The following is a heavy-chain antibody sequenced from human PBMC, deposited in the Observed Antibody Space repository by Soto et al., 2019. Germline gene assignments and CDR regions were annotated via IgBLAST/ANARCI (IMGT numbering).Heavy chain of an antibody. CDR1: GFTFSSYV. Sequence: PGGSLRLFCAASGFTFSSYVMHWVRQVTGKGLEWVSAIGTAGDTYYPGSVKGRFTIYRENAKNSLYLHMNSLRAGDTAVYYCARGKQLFRGFDYWGQGIPVTVSS. V-gene: IGHV3-13*01. CDR3: ARGKQLFRGFDY. J-gene: IGHJ4*02. D-gene: IGHD6-6*01. CDR2: IGTAGDT.